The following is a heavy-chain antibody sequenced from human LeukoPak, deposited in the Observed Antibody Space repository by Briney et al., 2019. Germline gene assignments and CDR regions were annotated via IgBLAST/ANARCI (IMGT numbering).Heavy chain of an antibody. CDR1: GYTFTNAW. D-gene: IGHD3-10*01. CDR3: TTDLGTYYHGSQRLIPIDY. V-gene: IGHV3-15*01. J-gene: IGHJ4*02. CDR2: IKSKTDGETT. Sequence: GGSLRLSCVDSGYTFTNAWMSWVRQAPGKGLEWIGRIKSKTDGETTNYAEPVRGRFTISRDDSKSAVYLQMNSLKIEDTAVYYCTTDLGTYYHGSQRLIPIDYWGQGALVTVSS.